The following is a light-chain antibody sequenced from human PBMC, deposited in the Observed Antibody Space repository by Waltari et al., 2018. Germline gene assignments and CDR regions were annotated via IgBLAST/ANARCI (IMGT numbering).Light chain of an antibody. CDR1: SSDVGAYIH. CDR2: NVS. Sequence: QSALTQPASVSGSPGQSLTIPCTGTSSDVGAYIHVSWYQQRPGKAPKLIIHNVSNRPSGVSNRFSGSKSANTASLTISGLQAEDEADYYCSSYTTSGTWVFGGGTKVTVL. J-gene: IGLJ3*02. CDR3: SSYTTSGTWV. V-gene: IGLV2-14*03.